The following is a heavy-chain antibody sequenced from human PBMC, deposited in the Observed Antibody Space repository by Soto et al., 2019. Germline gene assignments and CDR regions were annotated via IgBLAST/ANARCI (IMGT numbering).Heavy chain of an antibody. CDR2: VSHDGRNT. CDR3: AKGGGQGLVTSYFND. V-gene: IGHV3-30*18. Sequence: VQLVESGGGVVQPGRSLRLSCAASGFTFSDYAMHWVRQAPGKGLEWVVVVSHDGRNTHYADSVKGRFTIYRDSSKNTVFLEMTSLIAESTAVYYCAKGGGQGLVTSYFNDWGQGAMVTVSS. J-gene: IGHJ4*02. D-gene: IGHD6-19*01. CDR1: GFTFSDYA.